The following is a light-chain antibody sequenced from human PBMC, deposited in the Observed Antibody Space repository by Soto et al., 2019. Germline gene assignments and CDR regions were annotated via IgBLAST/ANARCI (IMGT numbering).Light chain of an antibody. V-gene: IGLV1-44*01. Sequence: QSVLTQPPSASGTPGQRVTISCSGSSSNIGSNTVNWYQQLPGTAPKLLIYYNNQRPSGVPDRFSASKSDTSASLAISGLQSEDEADYYCAAWDDSLDGAVFGGGTKLTVL. CDR2: YNN. J-gene: IGLJ2*01. CDR3: AAWDDSLDGAV. CDR1: SSNIGSNT.